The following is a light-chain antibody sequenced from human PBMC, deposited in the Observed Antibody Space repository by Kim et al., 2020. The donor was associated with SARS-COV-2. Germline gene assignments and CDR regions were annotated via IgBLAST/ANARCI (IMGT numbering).Light chain of an antibody. CDR3: QQYSRFPLT. Sequence: AAVGDRVTFPWRASQGISHHLAWVQQTSGKAPTSLIYAASTLQGGVPSRFSASGFGTDLTLTITSLQPEDFATYYCQQYSRFPLTFGGGTKVDIQ. J-gene: IGKJ4*01. CDR2: AAS. CDR1: QGISHH. V-gene: IGKV1-16*01.